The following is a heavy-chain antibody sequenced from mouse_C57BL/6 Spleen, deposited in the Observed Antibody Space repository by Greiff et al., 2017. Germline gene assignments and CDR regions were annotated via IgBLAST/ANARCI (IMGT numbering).Heavy chain of an antibody. J-gene: IGHJ3*01. V-gene: IGHV1-9*01. D-gene: IGHD1-1*01. CDR2: ILPGSGST. CDR3: ARKVDWFAY. CDR1: GYTFTGYW. Sequence: VQLQQSGAELMKPGASVKLSCKATGYTFTGYWIEWVKQRPGHGLEWIGEILPGSGSTNHNEKFKGKATFTADTSSNTAYMQLSSLTTEDSAIYYCARKVDWFAYWGQGTLVTVSA.